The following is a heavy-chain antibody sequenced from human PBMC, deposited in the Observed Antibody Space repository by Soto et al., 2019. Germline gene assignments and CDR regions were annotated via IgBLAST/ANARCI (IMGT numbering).Heavy chain of an antibody. Sequence: SSETLSLTCTVSGGSISHYYWSWIRQSPGKGLEWIGYAYYSGSTDYNPSLKSRVTMSVDTSKNQVSLKLNSVTTADTAVYYCARDRSTYGGGGTGEVKENWFDPWGPGTLVTVSS. D-gene: IGHD2-8*01. CDR2: AYYSGST. V-gene: IGHV4-59*01. J-gene: IGHJ5*02. CDR3: ARDRSTYGGGGTGEVKENWFDP. CDR1: GGSISHYY.